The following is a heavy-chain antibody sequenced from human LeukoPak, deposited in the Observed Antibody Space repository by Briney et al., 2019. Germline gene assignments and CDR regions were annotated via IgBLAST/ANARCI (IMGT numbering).Heavy chain of an antibody. CDR1: GGTFSSYA. Sequence: SVKVSCKASGGTFSSYAISWVRQAPGQGLEWMGGIIPIFGTANYAQKFQGRVTITTDESTSTAYMELSSLRSEDTAVYYCDLGYCSGGSCYSPVLDYWGQGTLVTVSS. CDR2: IIPIFGTA. CDR3: DLGYCSGGSCYSPVLDY. D-gene: IGHD2-15*01. V-gene: IGHV1-69*05. J-gene: IGHJ4*02.